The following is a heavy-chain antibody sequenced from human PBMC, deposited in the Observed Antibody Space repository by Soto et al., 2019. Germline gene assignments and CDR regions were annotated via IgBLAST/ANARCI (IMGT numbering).Heavy chain of an antibody. Sequence: GGSLRLSCAASGFTFSSDWMSWVRQAPGKGLEWVATIKQDGSEKYYVDSVRGRFTVSRGNAKNSLYLEMNSLRAEDTAVYYCARGDYFDRRFDYWGQGTLVTVSS. J-gene: IGHJ4*02. CDR3: ARGDYFDRRFDY. CDR1: GFTFSSDW. V-gene: IGHV3-7*03. D-gene: IGHD3-9*01. CDR2: IKQDGSEK.